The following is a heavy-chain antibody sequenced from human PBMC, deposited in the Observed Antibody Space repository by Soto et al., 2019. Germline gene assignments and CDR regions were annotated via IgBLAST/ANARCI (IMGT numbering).Heavy chain of an antibody. Sequence: GGSLRLSCAASGFTFSSYAMSWVRQAPGKGLEWVSAISGSGGSTYYADTVKGRFTISRDNSKNTLYLQMNSLRAEDTALYYCAKDLEYYYDSSGPKPYDYWGQGTLVTVSS. V-gene: IGHV3-23*01. CDR3: AKDLEYYYDSSGPKPYDY. CDR2: ISGSGGST. D-gene: IGHD3-22*01. J-gene: IGHJ4*02. CDR1: GFTFSSYA.